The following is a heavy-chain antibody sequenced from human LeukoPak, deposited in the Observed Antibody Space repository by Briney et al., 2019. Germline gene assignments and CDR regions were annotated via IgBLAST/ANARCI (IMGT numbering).Heavy chain of an antibody. Sequence: ASVKVSCKTTGGRFKSYGFSWVRQAPGQGLEWRGGIIPVFGRPTYAQKFEGRVTITADKSTNTTYMEISSLTSDDTAVYYCARDARWELRAFDVWGQGTMVIVSS. J-gene: IGHJ3*01. CDR3: ARDARWELRAFDV. CDR1: GGRFKSYG. D-gene: IGHD1-26*01. V-gene: IGHV1-69*06. CDR2: IIPVFGRP.